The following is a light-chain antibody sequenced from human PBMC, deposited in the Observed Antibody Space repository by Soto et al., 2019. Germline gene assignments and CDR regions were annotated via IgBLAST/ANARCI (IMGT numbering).Light chain of an antibody. CDR3: ISYTVTNTLV. V-gene: IGLV2-14*03. J-gene: IGLJ2*01. Sequence: QSALTQPASVSGSPGQSITISCTGSNNDVGAYNFVSWFQQHPGKAPKLIIFDVSVRPSGVSDRLSGSKSGSTASLTVSGLQAEDEGDYYFISYTVTNTLVFGGGTQLTVL. CDR2: DVS. CDR1: NNDVGAYNF.